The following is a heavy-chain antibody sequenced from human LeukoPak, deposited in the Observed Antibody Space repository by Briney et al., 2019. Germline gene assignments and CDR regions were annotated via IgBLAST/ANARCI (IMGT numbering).Heavy chain of an antibody. CDR1: GFTFSSYG. V-gene: IGHV3-30*02. D-gene: IGHD1-26*01. J-gene: IGHJ6*02. CDR3: AKDISGSYARGMDV. Sequence: GGSLRLSCAASGFTFSSYGMHWVRQAPGKGLEWVAFIRYDGSNKYYADSVKGRFTISRDNSKNTLYLQMNSLRAEDTAVYYCAKDISGSYARGMDVWGQGTTVTVSS. CDR2: IRYDGSNK.